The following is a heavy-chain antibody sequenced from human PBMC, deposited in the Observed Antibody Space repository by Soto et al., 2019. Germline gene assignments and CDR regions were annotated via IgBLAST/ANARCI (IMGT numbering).Heavy chain of an antibody. CDR2: INHSGST. CDR1: GGSFSGYY. D-gene: IGHD1-26*01. CDR3: ARGEYSGSSY. V-gene: IGHV4-34*01. J-gene: IGHJ4*02. Sequence: KPSETLSLTCAVYGGSFSGYYWSWIRQPPGKGLEWIGEINHSGSTNYNPSLKSRVTISVDTSKNQFSLKLSSVTAADTAVYYCARGEYSGSSYWGQGTLVTVSS.